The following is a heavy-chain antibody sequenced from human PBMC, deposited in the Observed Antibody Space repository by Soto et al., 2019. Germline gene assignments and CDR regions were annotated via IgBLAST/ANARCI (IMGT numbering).Heavy chain of an antibody. V-gene: IGHV1-69*01. CDR2: IIPLFGTT. J-gene: IGHJ4*02. D-gene: IGHD3-16*01. Sequence: QEQLVQSGAEVKKPGSSMKVSCKASGGIFSSFAISWVRQAPGQGLEWMGGIIPLFGTTNYAQKFQDRVTITADESTNTAYMELSSLRSEDTAMYYCAMGGSPYVWFNEYWGQGTLVTVSS. CDR1: GGIFSSFA. CDR3: AMGGSPYVWFNEY.